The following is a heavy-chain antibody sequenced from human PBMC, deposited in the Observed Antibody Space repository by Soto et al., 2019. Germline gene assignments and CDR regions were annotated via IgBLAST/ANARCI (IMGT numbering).Heavy chain of an antibody. D-gene: IGHD2-2*01. Sequence: QVQLQQWGAGLLKPAETLSLTCGVYGGSFSGYYWSWIRQAPGKVLEWIGEINHNGLTNYAPSLKSRVAISVDMSKNQFSLRLTSVTAADTAVYYCARERMVPAGPLYYFDYWGQGTLVTVSS. CDR2: INHNGLT. J-gene: IGHJ4*02. CDR1: GGSFSGYY. V-gene: IGHV4-34*02. CDR3: ARERMVPAGPLYYFDY.